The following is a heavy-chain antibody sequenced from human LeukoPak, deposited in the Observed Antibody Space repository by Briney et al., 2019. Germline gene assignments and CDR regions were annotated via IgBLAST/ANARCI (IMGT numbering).Heavy chain of an antibody. CDR3: ARAVGGGDYLRLHFDY. J-gene: IGHJ4*02. D-gene: IGHD4-17*01. Sequence: GGSLRLSCAASGFTFSSYSMNWVRQAPGKGLEWVSSISSSSSYIYYADSVKGRFTISRDNAKNSLYLQMNSLRAEDTAVYYCARAVGGGDYLRLHFDYWGQGTLVTVSS. V-gene: IGHV3-21*01. CDR2: ISSSSSYI. CDR1: GFTFSSYS.